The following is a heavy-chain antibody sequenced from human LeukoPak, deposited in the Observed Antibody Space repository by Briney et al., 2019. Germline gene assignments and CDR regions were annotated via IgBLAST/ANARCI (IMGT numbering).Heavy chain of an antibody. CDR2: INPNSGGT. J-gene: IGHJ5*02. CDR3: ARGRTAMFKVGNWFDP. D-gene: IGHD5-18*01. Sequence: ASVKVSCKASVYTFTGYYMHWLRQPPAKGREWMGWINPNSGGTNYAQKFQGRVTITRDTSISKAYMELRRLRSDDAAVYYCARGRTAMFKVGNWFDPWGQGTLVTVSS. V-gene: IGHV1-2*02. CDR1: VYTFTGYY.